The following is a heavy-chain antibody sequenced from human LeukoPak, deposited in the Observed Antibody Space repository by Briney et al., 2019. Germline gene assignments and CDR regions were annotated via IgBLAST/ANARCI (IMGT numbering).Heavy chain of an antibody. CDR1: GFTFSSNG. Sequence: GSLRLSCVESGFTFSSNGMHWVRQPPGKGLEWIGEINHSGSTNYNPSLKSRVTISVDTSKNQFSLKLSSVTAADTAVYYCARTRFGEFPYYYYYYMDVWGKGTTVTVSS. V-gene: IGHV4-34*01. CDR2: INHSGST. D-gene: IGHD3-10*01. J-gene: IGHJ6*03. CDR3: ARTRFGEFPYYYYYYMDV.